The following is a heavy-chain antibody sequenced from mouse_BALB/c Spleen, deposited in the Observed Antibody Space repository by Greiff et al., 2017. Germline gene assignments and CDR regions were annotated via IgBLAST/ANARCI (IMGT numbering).Heavy chain of an antibody. Sequence: EVQGVESGGGLVQPGGSLKLSCAASGFTFSSYTMSWVRQTPEKRLEWVAYISNGGGSTYYPDTVKGRFTISRDNAKNTLYLQMSSLKSEDTAMYYCARIYDGYYYWYFDVWGAGTTVTVSS. D-gene: IGHD2-3*01. CDR1: GFTFSSYT. CDR2: ISNGGGST. J-gene: IGHJ1*01. V-gene: IGHV5-12-2*01. CDR3: ARIYDGYYYWYFDV.